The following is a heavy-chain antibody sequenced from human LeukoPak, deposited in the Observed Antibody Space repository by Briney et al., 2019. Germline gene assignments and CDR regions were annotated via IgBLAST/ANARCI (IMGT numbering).Heavy chain of an antibody. D-gene: IGHD4-23*01. J-gene: IGHJ4*02. CDR1: GGSITSGGYF. Sequence: SETLSLTCTVSGGSITSGGYFWAWVRQHPGKGLEWIVNMYYSGITYYNPSLRSRVTISVDTSKNQFSLKLSSVTAADTAVYYCARDGGNVLDYWGQGTLVTVSS. V-gene: IGHV4-31*03. CDR2: MYYSGIT. CDR3: ARDGGNVLDY.